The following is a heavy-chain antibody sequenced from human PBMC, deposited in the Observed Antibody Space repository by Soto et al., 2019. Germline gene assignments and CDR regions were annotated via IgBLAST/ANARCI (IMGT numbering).Heavy chain of an antibody. CDR3: ARDLNVLVPAANTPWGGWFDP. D-gene: IGHD2-2*01. CDR1: GFTFSSYA. Sequence: QVQLVESGGGVVQPGRSLRLSCAASGFTFSSYAMHWVRQAPGKGLEWVAVISYDGSNKYYADSVKGRFTISRDNSKNTLYRQMNSLRAEDPAVYYCARDLNVLVPAANTPWGGWFDPWGQGTLVTVSS. CDR2: ISYDGSNK. V-gene: IGHV3-30-3*01. J-gene: IGHJ5*02.